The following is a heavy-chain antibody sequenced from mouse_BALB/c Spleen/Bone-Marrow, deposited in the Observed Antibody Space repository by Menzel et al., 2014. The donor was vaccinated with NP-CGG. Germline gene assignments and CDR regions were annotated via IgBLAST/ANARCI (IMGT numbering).Heavy chain of an antibody. V-gene: IGHV5-17*02. CDR2: ISSGSSTI. D-gene: IGHD1-1*01. Sequence: VKLVESGGGLVQPGGSRKLSCAASGFTFSSFAMHWVRQAPEKGLEWVAYISSGSSTIYYADTVMGRFTISRDNPKNTLFLQMTSLRSEDTAMYYCARSGSSSGYFDYWGQGTTLTVYS. CDR3: ARSGSSSGYFDY. CDR1: GFTFSSFA. J-gene: IGHJ2*01.